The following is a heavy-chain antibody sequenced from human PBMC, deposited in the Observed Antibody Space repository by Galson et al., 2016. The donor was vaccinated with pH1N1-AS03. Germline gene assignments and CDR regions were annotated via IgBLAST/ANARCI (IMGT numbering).Heavy chain of an antibody. D-gene: IGHD2-2*01. J-gene: IGHJ4*02. V-gene: IGHV1-2*02. CDR1: GYTFAAYY. CDR3: ARVVLGTSGHHS. CDR2: MNPDSGGT. Sequence: SVKVSCKASGYTFAAYYIHWVRQAPGQGLEWMGWMNPDSGGTHYAQKFQGRVTMTRDTSISTAYKELTRLKSNDTAVYFCARVVLGTSGHHSWGQGTLVTVSS.